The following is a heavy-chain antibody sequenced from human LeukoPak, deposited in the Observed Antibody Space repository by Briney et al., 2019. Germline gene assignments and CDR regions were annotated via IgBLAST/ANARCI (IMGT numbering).Heavy chain of an antibody. D-gene: IGHD5-18*01. Sequence: GGSLRLSCAASGFTFDDYDMSWVRQAPGKGLEWVPGINWNGGSTGYADSVKGRFTISRDNAKNSLYLQMNSLRAEDTALYYCARDPPGGYSYGYFAYFDYWGQGTLVTVSS. CDR1: GFTFDDYD. CDR3: ARDPPGGYSYGYFAYFDY. V-gene: IGHV3-20*04. J-gene: IGHJ4*02. CDR2: INWNGGST.